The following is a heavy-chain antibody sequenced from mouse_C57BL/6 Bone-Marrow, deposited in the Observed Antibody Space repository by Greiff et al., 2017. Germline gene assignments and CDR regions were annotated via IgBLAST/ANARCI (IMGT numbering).Heavy chain of an antibody. CDR1: GFTFSDYY. J-gene: IGHJ1*03. CDR2: INYDGSST. CDR3: ARDGITTVVASYWYFDV. Sequence: DVKLVESEGGLVQPGSSMKLSCTASGFTFSDYYMAWVRQVPEKGLEWVANINYDGSSTYYLDSLKSRFIISRDNAKNILYLQMSSLKSEDTATYYCARDGITTVVASYWYFDVWGTGTTVTVSS. V-gene: IGHV5-16*01. D-gene: IGHD1-1*01.